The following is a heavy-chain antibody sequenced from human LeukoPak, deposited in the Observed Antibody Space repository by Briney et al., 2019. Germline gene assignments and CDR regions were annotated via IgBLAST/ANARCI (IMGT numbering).Heavy chain of an antibody. CDR3: ARDQVVGNYDFWCGYYAADY. D-gene: IGHD3-3*01. CDR1: GFTFSSYS. J-gene: IGHJ4*02. V-gene: IGHV3-21*01. CDR2: ISSSSSYI. Sequence: PGGSLRLSCAASGFTFSSYSMNWVRQAPGKGLEWVSSISSSSSYIYYADSVKGRFTISRDNAKNSLYLQMNSLRAEDTAVYYCARDQVVGNYDFWCGYYAADYWGQGTLVTVSS.